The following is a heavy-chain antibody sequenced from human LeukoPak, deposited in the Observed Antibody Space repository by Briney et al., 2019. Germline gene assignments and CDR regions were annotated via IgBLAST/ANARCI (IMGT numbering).Heavy chain of an antibody. CDR3: ARAPFRSCSSTSCYFDY. D-gene: IGHD2-2*01. CDR1: GGTFNSYA. CDR2: TIPIFGTA. V-gene: IGHV1-69*06. J-gene: IGHJ4*02. Sequence: GASVKVSCKASGGTFNSYAISWVRQAPGQGLEWTGGTIPIFGTANYAQKFQGRVTITADKSTSTAYMELSGLRSEDTAVYYCARAPFRSCSSTSCYFDYWGQGTLVTVSS.